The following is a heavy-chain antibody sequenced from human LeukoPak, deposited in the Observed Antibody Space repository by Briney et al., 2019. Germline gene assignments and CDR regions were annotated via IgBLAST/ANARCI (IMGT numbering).Heavy chain of an antibody. V-gene: IGHV4-39*01. J-gene: IGHJ6*03. CDR1: GGSISSSSYY. CDR3: ARHSGYSYGYAYYYYYMDV. Sequence: PSETLSLTCTVSGGSISSSSYYWGWIRQPPGKGLEWIGSIYYSGSTHYNPSLKSRVTISVDPSKNQFSLKLSSVTAADTAVYYCARHSGYSYGYAYYYYYMDVCGKGTTVTVSS. CDR2: IYYSGST. D-gene: IGHD5-18*01.